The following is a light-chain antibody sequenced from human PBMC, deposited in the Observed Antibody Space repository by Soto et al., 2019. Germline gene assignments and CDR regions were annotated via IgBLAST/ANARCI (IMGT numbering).Light chain of an antibody. V-gene: IGKV1-27*01. CDR1: QGISNY. CDR3: QKYNSAPT. Sequence: DIQMTQSPSSLSASVGDRVTITCRASQGISNYLAWYQQKPGKVPKLLIYAASTLQSGVPSRFSGSGSGTDFTLTISSLQPEDVATYYCQKYNSAPTFGQWTKVEIK. CDR2: AAS. J-gene: IGKJ1*01.